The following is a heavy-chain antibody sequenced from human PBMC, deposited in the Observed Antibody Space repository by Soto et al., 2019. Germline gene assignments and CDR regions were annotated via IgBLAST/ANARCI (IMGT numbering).Heavy chain of an antibody. J-gene: IGHJ4*02. Sequence: GGSLRLSCAASGFSLNDFGVHWVRQAPGKGLEWVAVIWYGGKKTNYVDSVKGRFIISRDISKNMVYLQMNSLRDEDTAVYYCARENAPPYFDYWGQGTLVTVSS. V-gene: IGHV3-33*01. CDR3: ARENAPPYFDY. D-gene: IGHD2-2*01. CDR2: IWYGGKKT. CDR1: GFSLNDFG.